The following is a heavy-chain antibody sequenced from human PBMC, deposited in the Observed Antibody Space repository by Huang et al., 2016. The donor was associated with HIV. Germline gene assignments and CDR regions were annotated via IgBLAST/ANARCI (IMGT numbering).Heavy chain of an antibody. D-gene: IGHD2-8*01. Sequence: QVQLVQSGAEVKKPGVSVKISCKASGYTFTDYYIHWVRQAPGQGLEWMGWINPHSGGRKFAQKFQGRVTMTGDTSINTAYMDLSGLRSDDTAVYYCVRRTFDYWGQGTLVTVSS. CDR1: GYTFTDYY. V-gene: IGHV1-2*02. CDR2: INPHSGGR. J-gene: IGHJ4*02. CDR3: VRRTFDY.